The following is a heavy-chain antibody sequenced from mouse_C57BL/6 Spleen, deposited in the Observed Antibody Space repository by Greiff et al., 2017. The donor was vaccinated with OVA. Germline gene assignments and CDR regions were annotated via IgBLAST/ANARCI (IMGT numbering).Heavy chain of an antibody. CDR2: IDPENGDT. J-gene: IGHJ2*01. CDR1: GFNIKDDY. Sequence: DVHLVESGAELVRPGASVKLSCTASGFNIKDDYMHWVKQRPEQGLEWIGWIDPENGDTEYASKFQGKATITADTSSNTAYLQLSSLTSEDTAVYYCTTSSSYFDYWGQGTTLTVSS. D-gene: IGHD1-1*01. V-gene: IGHV14-4*01. CDR3: TTSSSYFDY.